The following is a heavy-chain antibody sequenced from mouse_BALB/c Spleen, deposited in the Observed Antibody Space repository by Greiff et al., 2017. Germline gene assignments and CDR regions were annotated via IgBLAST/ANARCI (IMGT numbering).Heavy chain of an antibody. Sequence: EVQVVESGGGLVKPGGSLKLSCAASGFTFSSYAMSWVRQSPEKRLEWVAEISSGGSYTYYPDTVTGRFTISRDNAKNTLYLEMSSLRSEDTAMYYCARSTMITTAWFAYWGQGTLVTVSA. CDR2: ISSGGSYT. V-gene: IGHV5-9-4*01. J-gene: IGHJ3*01. D-gene: IGHD2-4*01. CDR1: GFTFSSYA. CDR3: ARSTMITTAWFAY.